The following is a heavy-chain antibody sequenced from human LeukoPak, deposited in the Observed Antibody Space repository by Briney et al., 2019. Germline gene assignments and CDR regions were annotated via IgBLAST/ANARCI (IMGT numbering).Heavy chain of an antibody. CDR2: IYPGDSDT. J-gene: IGHJ4*02. D-gene: IGHD3-22*01. Sequence: GESLKISCKGSGYSFTSYWIGWVRQMPGKGLEWMGIIYPGDSDTRYSPSFQGQVTISADKSISTAYLQWSSLKASDTAMYYCARRHPLGYDSSGTADYWGQGTLVTVSS. CDR1: GYSFTSYW. CDR3: ARRHPLGYDSSGTADY. V-gene: IGHV5-51*01.